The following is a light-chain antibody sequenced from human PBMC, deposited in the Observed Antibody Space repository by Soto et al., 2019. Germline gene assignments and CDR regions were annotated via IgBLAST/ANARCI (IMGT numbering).Light chain of an antibody. Sequence: EIVLTQSPGTLSLSPGERATLSCRASQSVSSSYLTWYQQKPGQAPRLLIYGASSRATGIPGRFSGSGSGTDFTLTISRLEPEDFAVYYCQQYGSSPQLTFGGGNKVEIK. V-gene: IGKV3-20*01. J-gene: IGKJ4*01. CDR2: GAS. CDR3: QQYGSSPQLT. CDR1: QSVSSSY.